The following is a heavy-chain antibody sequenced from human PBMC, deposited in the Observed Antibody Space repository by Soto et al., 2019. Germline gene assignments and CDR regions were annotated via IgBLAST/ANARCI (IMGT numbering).Heavy chain of an antibody. V-gene: IGHV3-23*01. CDR1: GFTFSSYA. Sequence: TGGSLRLSCVASGFTFSSYAMSWVRQAPGKGLEWVSAITGRGDSTYYADSVKGRFTISRDNSKNIVFLQMNSLRAEDTAVYYCEKGGLWADFDYWGQGTLVTVSS. CDR3: EKGGLWADFDY. J-gene: IGHJ4*02. CDR2: ITGRGDST. D-gene: IGHD1-26*01.